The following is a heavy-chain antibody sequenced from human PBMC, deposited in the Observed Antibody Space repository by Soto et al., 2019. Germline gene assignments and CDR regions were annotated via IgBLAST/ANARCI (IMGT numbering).Heavy chain of an antibody. V-gene: IGHV1-69*01. D-gene: IGHD3-3*01. CDR2: IIPIFGTA. CDR3: ERGQPMEFTTSYYFDY. CDR1: GGTFSSYA. Sequence: QVQLVQSGAEVKKPGSSVKVSCKASGGTFSSYAISWVRQAPGQGLEWMGGIIPIFGTANYAQKFQGRVTITADESTSTAYMELSSLISEDTAVYYCERGQPMEFTTSYYFDYWGQGTLVTVSS. J-gene: IGHJ4*02.